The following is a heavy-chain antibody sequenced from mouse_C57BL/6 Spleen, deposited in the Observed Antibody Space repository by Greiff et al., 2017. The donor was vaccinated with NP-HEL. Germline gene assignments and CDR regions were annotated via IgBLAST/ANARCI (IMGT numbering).Heavy chain of an antibody. D-gene: IGHD2-14*01. CDR3: TTDYRGY. J-gene: IGHJ2*01. Sequence: VQLKQSGAELVRPGASVKLSCTASGFNIKDDYMHWVKQRPEQGLEWIGWIDPENGDTEYASKFQGKATITADTSSNTAYLQLSSLTSEDTAVYYCTTDYRGYWGQGTTLTVSS. V-gene: IGHV14-4*01. CDR1: GFNIKDDY. CDR2: IDPENGDT.